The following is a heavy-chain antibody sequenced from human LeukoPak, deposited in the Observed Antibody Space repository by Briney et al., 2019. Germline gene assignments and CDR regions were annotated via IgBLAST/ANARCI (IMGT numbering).Heavy chain of an antibody. Sequence: GGSLRLSCAASGFTFSDYYMSWIRQAPGKGLEWVSYISSSGSTIYYADSVKGRFTISRDNAKNSLYLQMNSLRAEDTALYYCAKDKHEEYYFDYWGQGTLVTVSS. J-gene: IGHJ4*02. CDR1: GFTFSDYY. D-gene: IGHD3-10*01. CDR3: AKDKHEEYYFDY. CDR2: ISSSGSTI. V-gene: IGHV3-11*01.